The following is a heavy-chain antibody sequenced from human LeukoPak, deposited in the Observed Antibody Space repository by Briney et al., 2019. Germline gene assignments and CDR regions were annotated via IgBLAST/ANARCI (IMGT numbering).Heavy chain of an antibody. CDR1: GFTFSSYA. V-gene: IGHV3-23*01. D-gene: IGHD2-15*01. CDR2: ISGSGGST. Sequence: PGGSLRLSCAASGFTFSSYAMSWVRQAPGKGLEWVSAISGSGGSTYYADSVKGRFTISRDNSKNTLYLQMNSLRAEDTAVYYCAKGGDIVVVVENWFDPWGQGTLVTVSS. J-gene: IGHJ5*02. CDR3: AKGGDIVVVVENWFDP.